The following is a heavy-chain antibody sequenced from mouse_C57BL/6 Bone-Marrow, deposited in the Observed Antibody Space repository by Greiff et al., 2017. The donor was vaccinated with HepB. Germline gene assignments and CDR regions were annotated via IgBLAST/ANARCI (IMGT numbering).Heavy chain of an antibody. CDR1: GYTFTDYY. Sequence: EVQLQQSGPVLVKPGASVKMSCKASGYTFTDYYMNWVKQSHGKSLEWIGVINPYNGGTSYNQKFKGKATLTVDKSSSTAYMELNSLTSEDSAVYYCARGSTMVTTGDFDYWGQGTTLTVSS. D-gene: IGHD2-2*01. CDR3: ARGSTMVTTGDFDY. J-gene: IGHJ2*01. CDR2: INPYNGGT. V-gene: IGHV1-19*01.